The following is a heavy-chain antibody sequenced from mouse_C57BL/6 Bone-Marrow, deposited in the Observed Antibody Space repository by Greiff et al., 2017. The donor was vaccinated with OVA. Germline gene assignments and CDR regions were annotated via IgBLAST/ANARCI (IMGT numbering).Heavy chain of an antibody. CDR1: GYTFTEYT. D-gene: IGHD2-3*01. CDR2: FYPGSGSI. V-gene: IGHV1-62-2*01. CDR3: ARHEGDGYYYYAMDY. Sequence: QVHVKQSGAELVKPGASVKLSCKASGYTFTEYTIHWVKQRSGQGLEWIGWFYPGSGSIKYNEKFKDKATLTADKSSSTVYMELSRLTSEDSAVYFCARHEGDGYYYYAMDYWGQGTSVTVSS. J-gene: IGHJ4*01.